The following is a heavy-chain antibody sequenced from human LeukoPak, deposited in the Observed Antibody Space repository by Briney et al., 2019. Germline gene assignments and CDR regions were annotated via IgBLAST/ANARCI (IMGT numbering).Heavy chain of an antibody. Sequence: PGGSLRLSCEASGFTFSNHLMHSVRQAPGRGLVWVSVISKDGSTSIYADSVRGRLTISRDNAKNTLYLQMNSLRVEDTSVYYCARDYYMGIVDQWGQGTRVTVSS. CDR2: ISKDGSTS. CDR1: GFTFSNHL. D-gene: IGHD3-22*01. V-gene: IGHV3-74*01. CDR3: ARDYYMGIVDQ. J-gene: IGHJ5*02.